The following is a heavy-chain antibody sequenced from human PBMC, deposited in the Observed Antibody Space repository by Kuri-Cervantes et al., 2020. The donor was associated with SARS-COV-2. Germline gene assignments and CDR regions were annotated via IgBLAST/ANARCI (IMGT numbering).Heavy chain of an antibody. CDR1: GFTFSSYA. Sequence: GESLKISCAASGFTFSSYAMSWVRQAPGKGPEWVSGITGRHVTDYAHSVTGRFTISRDNSKKMVYLQMNSLRVEDTAVYYCAKGVDFGDDGYYYMDVWGKGTTVTVSS. CDR2: ITGRHVT. CDR3: AKGVDFGDDGYYYMDV. D-gene: IGHD4-17*01. J-gene: IGHJ6*03. V-gene: IGHV3-23*01.